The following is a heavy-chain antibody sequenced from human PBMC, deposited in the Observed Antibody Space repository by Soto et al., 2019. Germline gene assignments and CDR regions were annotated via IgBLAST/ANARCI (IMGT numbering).Heavy chain of an antibody. J-gene: IGHJ5*02. V-gene: IGHV4-39*01. CDR1: GGSIGTSAYY. CDR3: SRRDPEGFDP. Sequence: TLSLTCAVSGGSIGTSAYYWGWIRQAPGKGLEWIGSINHSGNTYLSPSLKDRVTMSVDTSKNSFSLKLRSATAADTGLYYCSRRDPEGFDPWGQGTLVTVPS. CDR2: INHSGNT.